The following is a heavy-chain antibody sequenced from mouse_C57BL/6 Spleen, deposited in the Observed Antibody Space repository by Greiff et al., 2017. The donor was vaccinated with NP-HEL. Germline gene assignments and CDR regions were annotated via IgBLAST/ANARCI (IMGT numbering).Heavy chain of an antibody. V-gene: IGHV1-18*01. D-gene: IGHD1-1*01. CDR1: GYTFTAYN. J-gene: IGHJ1*03. Sequence: VQLQQSGPELVKPGASVKIPCKASGYTFTAYNMDWVKQSHGKSLEWIGDINPNNGGTIYNQRFKGKAPLTVDKSSSTAYMELRSLTSEDTAVYYCARHRKNVYCYGSNWYFCVWGTGTTVTVST. CDR3: ARHRKNVYCYGSNWYFCV. CDR2: INPNNGGT.